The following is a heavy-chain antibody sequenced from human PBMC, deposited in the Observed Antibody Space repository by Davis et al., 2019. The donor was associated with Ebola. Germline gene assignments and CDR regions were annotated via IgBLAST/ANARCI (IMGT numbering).Heavy chain of an antibody. CDR1: GFTFSTYW. J-gene: IGHJ4*02. D-gene: IGHD6-6*01. V-gene: IGHV3-30*02. CDR2: IRYDGSNK. CDR3: AKSWRVYSSSPLYDY. Sequence: GESLKISCTASGFTFSTYWMSWVRQAPGKGLKWVAFIRYDGSNKYYADSVKGRFTISRDNSKNTLYLQMNSLRAEDTAVYYCAKSWRVYSSSPLYDYWGQGTLVTVSS.